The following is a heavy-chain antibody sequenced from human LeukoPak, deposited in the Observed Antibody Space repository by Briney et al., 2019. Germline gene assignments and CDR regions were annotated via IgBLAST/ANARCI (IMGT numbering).Heavy chain of an antibody. Sequence: PGGSLRLSCAASGFTFSTFSMTWVRQAPGKGLEWVSSISTTSSFIYYTDSVKGRFTISRDNAKNSLYLQMNSLRAEDTAVYYCARVLRAPSRAADFWGQGTLVTVSS. D-gene: IGHD3-16*01. CDR3: ARVLRAPSRAADF. V-gene: IGHV3-21*01. CDR1: GFTFSTFS. J-gene: IGHJ4*02. CDR2: ISTTSSFI.